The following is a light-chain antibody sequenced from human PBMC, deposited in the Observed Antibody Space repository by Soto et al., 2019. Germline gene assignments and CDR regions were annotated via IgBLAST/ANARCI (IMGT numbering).Light chain of an antibody. J-gene: IGKJ2*01. CDR3: QQSYRSPYT. Sequence: IQLTQSPSSLSASVGDRVTVTCRASQSINIYLNWYQQKPGKAPTVLIYGATTLESGVPSRFSGGGSRTDFTLTIDSLHIEDFATYYCQQSYRSPYTFGQGTKLEI. CDR2: GAT. V-gene: IGKV1-39*01. CDR1: QSINIY.